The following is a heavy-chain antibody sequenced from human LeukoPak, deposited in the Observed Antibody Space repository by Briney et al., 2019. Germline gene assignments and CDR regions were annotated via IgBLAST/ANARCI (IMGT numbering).Heavy chain of an antibody. J-gene: IGHJ3*02. V-gene: IGHV4-4*03. Sequence: PETLSLTCAVSGGSISSSNWWSWVRQPPGKGLEWIGAVTLSGSTNYNPSLKSRVTNSVDTSKNQFSLILSSVTAADTAVYYCARLAAPTMGITWYLLYDIWGQAT. D-gene: IGHD2/OR15-2a*01. CDR3: ARLAAPTMGITWYLLYDI. CDR1: GGSISSSNW. CDR2: VTLSGST.